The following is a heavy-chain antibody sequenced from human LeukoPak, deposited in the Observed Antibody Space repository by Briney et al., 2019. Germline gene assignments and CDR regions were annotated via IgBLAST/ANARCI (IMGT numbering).Heavy chain of an antibody. CDR2: IHYSGST. CDR1: GGSMSSYY. D-gene: IGHD5-12*01. J-gene: IGHJ6*02. CDR3: ARVSGATITTYYGMDV. Sequence: SETLSLTCTVSGGSMSSYYWSWIRQPPGKGLEWIGDIHYSGSTNYNPSLKSRVTISMDTSKNRFSLRLSSVTAVDTAVYYCARVSGATITTYYGMDVWGQGTTVTVS. V-gene: IGHV4-59*01.